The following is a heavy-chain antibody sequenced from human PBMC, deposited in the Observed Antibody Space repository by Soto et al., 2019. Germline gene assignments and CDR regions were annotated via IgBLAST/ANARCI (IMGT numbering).Heavy chain of an antibody. CDR2: ISGSGDNT. J-gene: IGHJ4*02. V-gene: IGHV3-23*01. Sequence: GGSLRLSCAATGFTFSSDAMNWVRQTPGKGLEWVSGISGSGDNTYYADSVKGRFTISRDNSKNTLYLQMNSLRAEDTAVYYCASPYYYDSGSYSAYFDRWGQGSLVTVSS. D-gene: IGHD3-10*01. CDR1: GFTFSSDA. CDR3: ASPYYYDSGSYSAYFDR.